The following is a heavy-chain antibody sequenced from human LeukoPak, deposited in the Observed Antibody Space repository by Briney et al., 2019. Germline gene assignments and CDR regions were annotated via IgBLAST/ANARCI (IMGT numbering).Heavy chain of an antibody. D-gene: IGHD2-2*01. V-gene: IGHV4-34*01. J-gene: IGHJ5*02. CDR1: GGSLSGYY. Sequence: SETLSLTCAVYGGSLSGYYWSWIRQPPGKGLEWIGEINHSGSTNYNPSLKSRVTISVDTSKNQFSLKLSSVTAADTAVYYCARGTNGYCSSTSCYGWFDPWGQGTLVTVSS. CDR2: INHSGST. CDR3: ARGTNGYCSSTSCYGWFDP.